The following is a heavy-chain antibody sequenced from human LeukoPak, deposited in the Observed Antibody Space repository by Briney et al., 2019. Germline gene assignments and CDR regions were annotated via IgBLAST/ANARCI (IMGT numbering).Heavy chain of an antibody. CDR3: ARSPRSRGRPRYYYGMDV. D-gene: IGHD3-22*01. CDR1: GFTFSSYA. Sequence: GGSLRLSCAASGFTFSSYAMGWVRQAPGKGLEWVSAISGSGGSTYYADSVKGRFTISRDNSKNTLYLQMNSLRAEDTAVYYCARSPRSRGRPRYYYGMDVWGQGTTVTVSS. V-gene: IGHV3-23*01. J-gene: IGHJ6*02. CDR2: ISGSGGST.